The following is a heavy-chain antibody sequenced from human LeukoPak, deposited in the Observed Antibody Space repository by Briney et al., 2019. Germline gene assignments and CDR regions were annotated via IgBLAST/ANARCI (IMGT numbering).Heavy chain of an antibody. CDR2: INPNSGGT. CDR1: GYTFTGYY. Sequence: GASVKVSCKASGYTFTGYYMHWVRQAPGQGLEWMGWINPNSGGTNYAQKFQGRVTMTRDTSISTAYMELSRLRSDDTAVYYCARVYYYDSSGYYDLDYWGQGTLVTVSS. V-gene: IGHV1-2*02. J-gene: IGHJ4*02. CDR3: ARVYYYDSSGYYDLDY. D-gene: IGHD3-22*01.